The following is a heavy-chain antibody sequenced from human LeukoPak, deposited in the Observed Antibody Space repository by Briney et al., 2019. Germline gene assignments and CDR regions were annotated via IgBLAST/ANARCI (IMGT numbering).Heavy chain of an antibody. Sequence: GASVKVSCKASGGTFSSYAIGWVRQAPGQGLEWMGGIIPIFGTANYAQKFQGRVTITTDESTSTAYMELSSLRSEDTAVYYCARGTFWSGYYHDYWGQGALVTVSS. J-gene: IGHJ4*02. D-gene: IGHD3-3*01. V-gene: IGHV1-69*05. CDR3: ARGTFWSGYYHDY. CDR2: IIPIFGTA. CDR1: GGTFSSYA.